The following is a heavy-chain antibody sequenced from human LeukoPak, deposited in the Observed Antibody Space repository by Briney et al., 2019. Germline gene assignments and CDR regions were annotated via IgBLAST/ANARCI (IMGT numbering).Heavy chain of an antibody. Sequence: SETLSLTCTVSGGSISSYYWSWIRQPPGKGLEWIGYIYYSGSTNYNPSLKSRVTISVDTSKNQYSLKLSSVTAADTAIYYCARQRGSSTWYYFDYWGQGTLVTVSS. CDR1: GGSISSYY. CDR2: IYYSGST. D-gene: IGHD6-13*01. CDR3: ARQRGSSTWYYFDY. J-gene: IGHJ4*02. V-gene: IGHV4-59*01.